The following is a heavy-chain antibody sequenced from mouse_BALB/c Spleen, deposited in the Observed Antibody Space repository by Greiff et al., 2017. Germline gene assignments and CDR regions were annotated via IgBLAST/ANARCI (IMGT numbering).Heavy chain of an antibody. CDR1: GYTFSSYW. CDR3: ARDDSHYYAMDD. D-gene: IGHD2-4*01. J-gene: IGHJ4*01. CDR2: ILPGSGST. Sequence: QVQLQQSGAELMKPGASVKISCKATGYTFSSYWIEWVKQRPGHGLEWIGEILPGSGSTNYNEKFKGKATFTADTSSNTAYMQLSSLTSEDSAVYYCARDDSHYYAMDDWGQGTSVTVSS. V-gene: IGHV1-9*01.